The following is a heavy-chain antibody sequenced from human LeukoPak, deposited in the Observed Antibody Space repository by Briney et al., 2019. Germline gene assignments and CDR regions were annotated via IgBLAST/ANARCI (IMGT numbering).Heavy chain of an antibody. Sequence: ASVKVSCKASGGTFSSYDISWVRQAPGQGLEWMGGIIPIFGTAKYAQSFQGRVTITTDESTSTVYMDLSSLSSEDTAVYYCAGGCFSISCPIDYWGQGTLVTVSS. D-gene: IGHD2-2*01. CDR2: IIPIFGTA. CDR3: AGGCFSISCPIDY. CDR1: GGTFSSYD. J-gene: IGHJ4*02. V-gene: IGHV1-69*05.